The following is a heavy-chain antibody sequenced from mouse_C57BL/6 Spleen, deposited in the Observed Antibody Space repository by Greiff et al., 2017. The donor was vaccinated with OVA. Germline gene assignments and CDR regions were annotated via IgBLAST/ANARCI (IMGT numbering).Heavy chain of an antibody. CDR2: IYPSDSGT. V-gene: IGHV1-61*01. CDR1: GYTFTSYW. D-gene: IGHD3-2*02. J-gene: IGHJ4*01. CDR3: ARGDSSGYYYAMDY. Sequence: QVQLQQPGAELVRPGSSVKLSCKASGYTFTSYWMDWVKQRPGQGLEWIGNIYPSDSGTHYNQKFKDKATLTVDKSSSTAYMQLNSLTSEDSAVYYCARGDSSGYYYAMDYWGQGTSVTVSS.